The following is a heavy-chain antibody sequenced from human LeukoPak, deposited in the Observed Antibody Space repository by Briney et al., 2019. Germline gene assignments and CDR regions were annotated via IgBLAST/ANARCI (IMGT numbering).Heavy chain of an antibody. D-gene: IGHD3-22*01. J-gene: IGHJ3*02. CDR2: IIPIFGTA. Sequence: SVKVSCKASGYTFTSYGISWVRQAPGQGLEWMGRIIPIFGTANYAQKFQGRVTITTDESTSTAYMELSSLRSEDTAVYYCARDGGYDSSGIDAFDIWGQRTMVTVSS. V-gene: IGHV1-69*05. CDR3: ARDGGYDSSGIDAFDI. CDR1: GYTFTSYG.